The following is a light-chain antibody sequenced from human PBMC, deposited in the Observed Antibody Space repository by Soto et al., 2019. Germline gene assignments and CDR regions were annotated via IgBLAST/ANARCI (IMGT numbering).Light chain of an antibody. CDR1: SSDVGAYNF. V-gene: IGLV2-14*03. J-gene: IGLJ1*01. CDR2: AVS. Sequence: QSVLTQPASVSGSPGQSITISCTGTSSDVGAYNFVSWHQQHPGKAPKLMIYAVSDRPPGVSDRFSGSKSGITASLTISGLQTEDEADYYCISYTDRQSYLFGTGTKLTVL. CDR3: ISYTDRQSYL.